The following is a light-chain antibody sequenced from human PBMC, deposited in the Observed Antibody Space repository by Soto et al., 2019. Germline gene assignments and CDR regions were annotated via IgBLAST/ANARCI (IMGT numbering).Light chain of an antibody. Sequence: QSALTQSPSVSGAPGQRVTISCTGSSSNIGGGYDVHWYQQLPGTAPKLLIHGDTKRPSGVADRFSGSKSGTSASLAITGLQAEDEADYFCQSYDRSLGAWVFGGGPKLTVL. J-gene: IGLJ3*02. V-gene: IGLV1-40*01. CDR1: SSNIGGGYD. CDR2: GDT. CDR3: QSYDRSLGAWV.